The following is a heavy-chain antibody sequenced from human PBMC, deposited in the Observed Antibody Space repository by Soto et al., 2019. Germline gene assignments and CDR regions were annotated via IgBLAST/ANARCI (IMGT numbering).Heavy chain of an antibody. J-gene: IGHJ5*02. D-gene: IGHD2-15*01. CDR2: IYYSGST. Sequence: SETLSLTCTVSGGSISSHYWSWIRQPPGKGLEWIGYIYYSGSTNYNPSLKSRVTISVDTSKNQFSLKLSSVTAADTAVYYCARDGGYCSGGSCPGGSWFEPWGQGTLVTVSS. CDR3: ARDGGYCSGGSCPGGSWFEP. V-gene: IGHV4-59*11. CDR1: GGSISSHY.